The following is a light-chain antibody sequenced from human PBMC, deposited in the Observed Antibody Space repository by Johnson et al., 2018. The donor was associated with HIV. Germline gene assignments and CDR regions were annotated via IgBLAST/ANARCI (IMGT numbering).Light chain of an antibody. CDR1: SSNIGNNR. Sequence: QSVLTQPPSVSAAPGQKVTISCSGSSSNIGNNRVSWYQQLPGTAPKLLIYDNNQRPSGVPDRFSGSKSGTSASLALSGLQPEDEGDYYCAAWDDSLNGLYVFGTGTNVTVL. CDR2: DNN. J-gene: IGLJ1*01. CDR3: AAWDDSLNGLYV. V-gene: IGLV1-51*01.